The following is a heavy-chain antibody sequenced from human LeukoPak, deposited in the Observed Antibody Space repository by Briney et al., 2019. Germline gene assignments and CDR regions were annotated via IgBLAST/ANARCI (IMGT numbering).Heavy chain of an antibody. Sequence: GGSLRLSCAASGSTFSSYNMNWVRQAPGKGLEWVSSISSTSSYINYADSVKGRFTISRDKAKNSLYLQMNSLRAEDTAAYYCARVEYSGSSSEFDYWGQGTLVTVSS. CDR1: GSTFSSYN. J-gene: IGHJ4*02. CDR3: ARVEYSGSSSEFDY. V-gene: IGHV3-21*01. D-gene: IGHD1-26*01. CDR2: ISSTSSYI.